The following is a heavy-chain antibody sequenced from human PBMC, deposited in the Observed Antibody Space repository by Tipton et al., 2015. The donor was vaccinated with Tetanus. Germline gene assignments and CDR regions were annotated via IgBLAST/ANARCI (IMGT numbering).Heavy chain of an antibody. V-gene: IGHV3-30*18. CDR2: ITYDGKSQ. CDR3: AKDQVLHSTDWYENFAFDL. J-gene: IGHJ3*01. Sequence: SLRLSCAVSGFTFGTYGMHWVRQAPGKGLEWVATITYDGKSQYYRDSVKGRFTISRDNSKNMMFLQINSLRAEDTARYYCAKDQVLHSTDWYENFAFDLWGRGTMVTVSS. D-gene: IGHD6-13*01. CDR1: GFTFGTYG.